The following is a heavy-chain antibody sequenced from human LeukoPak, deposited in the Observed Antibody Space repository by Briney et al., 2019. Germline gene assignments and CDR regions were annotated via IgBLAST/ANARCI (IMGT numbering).Heavy chain of an antibody. D-gene: IGHD5-24*01. CDR3: AKRGIGWLQASGFDY. CDR2: ISGSGGST. V-gene: IGHV3-23*01. Sequence: GGSLRLSCAASGFTFSSYAMSWVRQAPGKGLEWVSAISGSGGSTYYADSVKGRFTISRDNSKNTLYLQMNSLRAEDTAVYYCAKRGIGWLQASGFDYWGQGTLVTVSS. J-gene: IGHJ4*02. CDR1: GFTFSSYA.